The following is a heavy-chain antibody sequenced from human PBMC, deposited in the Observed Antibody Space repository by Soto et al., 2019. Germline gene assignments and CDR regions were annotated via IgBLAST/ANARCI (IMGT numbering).Heavy chain of an antibody. Sequence: EVQLLESGGGLAQPGGSLTLSCAASGFTFSSYAMSWVRQAPGKGLEWGSAISGSGGSTHYADSVKGRFTVSRDNSKNTLYLQMNSLRAEDTAVYYCAKVGGEQLGHYYYYGMDVWGQGTTVTVSS. V-gene: IGHV3-23*01. CDR1: GFTFSSYA. J-gene: IGHJ6*02. D-gene: IGHD6-6*01. CDR3: AKVGGEQLGHYYYYGMDV. CDR2: ISGSGGST.